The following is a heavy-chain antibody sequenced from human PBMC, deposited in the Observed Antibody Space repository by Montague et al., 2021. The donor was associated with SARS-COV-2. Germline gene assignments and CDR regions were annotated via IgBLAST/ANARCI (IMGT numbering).Heavy chain of an antibody. J-gene: IGHJ6*02. CDR2: ISSSSYI. V-gene: IGHV3-21*01. CDR3: ARSYSSSWYFGIGIDV. D-gene: IGHD6-13*01. Sequence: SLRLSCATSGFTFSSYSMNWVRQAPGKGLEWVSSISSSSYIYYADSVKGRFTISRDNAKNSLYLQMNSLRAEDTAVYYCARSYSSSWYFGIGIDVWGQGTTVTVSS. CDR1: GFTFSSYS.